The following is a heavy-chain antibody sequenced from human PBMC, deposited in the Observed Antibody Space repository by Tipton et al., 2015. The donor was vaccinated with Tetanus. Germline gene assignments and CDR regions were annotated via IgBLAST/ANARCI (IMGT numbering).Heavy chain of an antibody. J-gene: IGHJ4*02. CDR2: VWYDGTRK. V-gene: IGHV3-33*01. CDR3: ARERSVEWLGPLDC. D-gene: IGHD3-3*01. Sequence: SLRLSCAASGFTFSTHGMHWVRQAPGKGLEWVALVWYDGTRKYYTESVEGRFTISRDNSKNTLYLQMDSPRVEDTATYFCARERSVEWLGPLDCRGQGTLVTVSS. CDR1: GFTFSTHG.